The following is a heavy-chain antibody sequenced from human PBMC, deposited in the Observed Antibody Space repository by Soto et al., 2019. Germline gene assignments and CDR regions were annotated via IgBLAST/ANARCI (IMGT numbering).Heavy chain of an antibody. CDR3: ARSPFAGSDAFDI. CDR1: GYTFTFRY. Sequence: SVKVSCKASGYTFTFRYLHWVRQAPGQALEWMGWITPFKSDTNYAQKFQDRVTITRDRSVSTAYMELSNLRSDGTAMYYCARSPFAGSDAFDIWGQGTMVTVSS. D-gene: IGHD1-1*01. J-gene: IGHJ3*02. V-gene: IGHV1-45*02. CDR2: ITPFKSDT.